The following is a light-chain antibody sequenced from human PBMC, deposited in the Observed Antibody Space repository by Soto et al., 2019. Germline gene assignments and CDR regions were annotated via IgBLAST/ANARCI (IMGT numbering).Light chain of an antibody. CDR3: QQRSNWPLLYT. V-gene: IGKV3-11*01. Sequence: EIVLTQSPATLSLSPGERATLSCRASQSVSNYLAWYQQKPGQAPRLLIYDASKRATGIPARFSGSGSGTDFTLTISSLAPEDFAVYYCQQRSNWPLLYTFGQGTKLEIK. CDR1: QSVSNY. CDR2: DAS. J-gene: IGKJ2*01.